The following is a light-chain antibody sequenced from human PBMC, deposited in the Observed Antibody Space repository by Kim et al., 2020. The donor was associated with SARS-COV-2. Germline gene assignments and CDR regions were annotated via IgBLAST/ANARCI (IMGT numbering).Light chain of an antibody. Sequence: QSALTQPASVSGSPGQSITISCTGTSSDVGSYNLVSWYQQHPGKAPKLMIYEVTKRPSGVSNRFSASKSGNTASLTISGLQAEDEADYYCCSYAGTSTPYVFGTGTKVTGL. CDR1: SSDVGSYNL. CDR3: CSYAGTSTPYV. CDR2: EVT. V-gene: IGLV2-23*02. J-gene: IGLJ1*01.